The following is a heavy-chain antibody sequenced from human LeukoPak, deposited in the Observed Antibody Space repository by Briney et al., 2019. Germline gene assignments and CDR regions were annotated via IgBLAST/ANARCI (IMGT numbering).Heavy chain of an antibody. J-gene: IGHJ3*02. V-gene: IGHV3-48*01. Sequence: GGSLRLSCAASGFTFSGYSMNWVRQAPGKGLEWVSNISSSSSIIYYADSVKGRFTISRDNAKNSLYLQMNSLRAEDTAVYYCARDYDYGGNSGAFDIWGQGTMVTVSS. D-gene: IGHD4-23*01. CDR3: ARDYDYGGNSGAFDI. CDR2: ISSSSSII. CDR1: GFTFSGYS.